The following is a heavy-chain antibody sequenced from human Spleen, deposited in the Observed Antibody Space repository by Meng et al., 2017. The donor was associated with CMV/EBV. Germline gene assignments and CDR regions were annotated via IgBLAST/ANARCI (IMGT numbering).Heavy chain of an antibody. CDR1: GLTFDDYG. D-gene: IGHD3-9*01. CDR2: NGWNGGTT. J-gene: IGHJ3*02. CDR3: ARGGDYDILTGYSNAFDI. V-gene: IGHV3-20*04. Sequence: GGSLRLSCAVSGLTFDDYGMSWVRQGPGKGLEWVSVNGWNGGTTGYADSVKGRFTISGDNAKNSLHLQMNNLRAEDTAVYYCARGGDYDILTGYSNAFDIWGQGTMVTVSS.